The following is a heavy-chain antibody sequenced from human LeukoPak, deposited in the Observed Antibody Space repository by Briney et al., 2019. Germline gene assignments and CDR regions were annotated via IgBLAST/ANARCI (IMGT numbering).Heavy chain of an antibody. CDR3: ARDVSMRLLDPIVVVPAAIGFGY. CDR2: INPNSGGT. Sequence: ASVKVSCKASGYTFTGYYIHWVRQAPGQGLEWMGWINPNSGGTNYAQKLQGRVTMTTDTSTSTAYMELRSLRSDDTAVYYCARDVSMRLLDPIVVVPAAIGFGYWGQGTLVTVSS. J-gene: IGHJ4*02. D-gene: IGHD2-2*01. CDR1: GYTFTGYY. V-gene: IGHV1-2*02.